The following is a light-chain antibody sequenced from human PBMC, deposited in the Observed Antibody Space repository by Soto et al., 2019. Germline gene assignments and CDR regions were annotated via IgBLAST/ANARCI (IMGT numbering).Light chain of an antibody. CDR1: SSDVGGYNY. CDR2: DVS. J-gene: IGLJ1*01. CDR3: CSYAGSDTYV. V-gene: IGLV2-11*01. Sequence: QSVLTQPRSVSGSPGQSVTISCTGTSSDVGGYNYVSWYQQHPGKAPKLMIYDVSKRPSGVPDRFFGSKSGNTASLTISGLQAEDEADYYCCSYAGSDTYVFATGTKLTVL.